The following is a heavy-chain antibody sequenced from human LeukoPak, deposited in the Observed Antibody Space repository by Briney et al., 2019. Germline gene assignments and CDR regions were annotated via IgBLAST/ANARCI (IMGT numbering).Heavy chain of an antibody. CDR3: ARGYCSTASCYLNLANWFDP. J-gene: IGHJ5*02. D-gene: IGHD2-2*01. V-gene: IGHV1-2*02. CDR1: GYTFTDYY. Sequence: ASVKVSCKASGYTFTDYYIHWVRQAPGQGLEWMGWINPNSGGTTYAETFQGRVTMTRDTSITTANMDLSRLASDDTAVYYCARGYCSTASCYLNLANWFDPWGQGTQVTVSS. CDR2: INPNSGGT.